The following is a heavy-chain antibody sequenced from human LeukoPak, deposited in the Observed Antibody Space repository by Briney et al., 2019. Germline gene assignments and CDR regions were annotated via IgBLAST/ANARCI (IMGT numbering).Heavy chain of an antibody. CDR2: INHSGST. J-gene: IGHJ4*02. D-gene: IGHD5-12*01. CDR3: ASGSSSGYDMGY. V-gene: IGHV4-34*01. CDR1: GGSFSGYY. Sequence: SETLSLTCAVYGGSFSGYYWSWIRQPPGKGLEWIGEINHSGSTNYNPSLKSRVIISVDTSKNQFSLKLSSVTAADTAVYYCASGSSSGYDMGYWGQGTLVTVSP.